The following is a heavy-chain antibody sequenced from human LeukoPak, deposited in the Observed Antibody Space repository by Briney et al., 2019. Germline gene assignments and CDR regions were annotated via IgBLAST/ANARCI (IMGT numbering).Heavy chain of an antibody. CDR3: ARLSIADHYYFVY. J-gene: IGHJ4*02. CDR2: IYYSGST. Sequence: SETLSLTCTVSGGSISSGGYYWSWIRQHPGKGLEWIGYIYYSGSTYYNPSLKSRVTISVDTSKNQFSLKLSSVTAADTAVYYCARLSIADHYYFVYWGQGTLVTVSS. CDR1: GGSISSGGYY. D-gene: IGHD6-6*01. V-gene: IGHV4-31*03.